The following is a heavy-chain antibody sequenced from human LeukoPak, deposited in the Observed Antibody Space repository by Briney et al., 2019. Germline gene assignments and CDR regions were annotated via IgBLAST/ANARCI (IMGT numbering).Heavy chain of an antibody. D-gene: IGHD3-10*01. Sequence: ASETLSLTCTVSGGSISSSSYYWGWIRQPPGKGLEWIGSIYYSGSTYYNPSLKSRVTISVDTSKNQFSLKLSSVTAADTAVYYCATMVRGVIRGSSSIDYWGQGTLVTVSS. V-gene: IGHV4-39*07. CDR1: GGSISSSSYY. CDR3: ATMVRGVIRGSSSIDY. CDR2: IYYSGST. J-gene: IGHJ4*02.